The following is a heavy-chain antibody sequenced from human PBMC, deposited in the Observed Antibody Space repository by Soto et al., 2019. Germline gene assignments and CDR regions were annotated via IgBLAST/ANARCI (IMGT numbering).Heavy chain of an antibody. CDR3: ARDFLGYCGTDCDPLDV. J-gene: IGHJ6*02. CDR2: SHYSGSS. V-gene: IGHV4-59*12. CDR1: GGSLSRYF. D-gene: IGHD2-21*02. Sequence: SETLSLTCTVSGGSLSRYFWSWIRQPPEKGLEWLGHSHYSGSSNYNASLQSRVSISVATSTNQFSLKVTSVTAADTAVYYCARDFLGYCGTDCDPLDVWGRGTTVTVS.